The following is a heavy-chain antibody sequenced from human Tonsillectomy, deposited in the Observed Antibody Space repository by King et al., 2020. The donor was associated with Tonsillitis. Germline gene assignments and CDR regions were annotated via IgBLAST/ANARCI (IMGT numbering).Heavy chain of an antibody. D-gene: IGHD2-15*01. Sequence: VQLVESGGGVVQPGRSLRLSCAASGFTFSSYGMHWVRQAPGKGLEWVAVISYDGSNKYYADSVKGRFTISRDNSKNTLYLQMNSLRAEDTAVYYCAKDFPQVVAALDYWGQGTLVTVSS. J-gene: IGHJ4*02. CDR1: GFTFSSYG. V-gene: IGHV3-30*18. CDR2: ISYDGSNK. CDR3: AKDFPQVVAALDY.